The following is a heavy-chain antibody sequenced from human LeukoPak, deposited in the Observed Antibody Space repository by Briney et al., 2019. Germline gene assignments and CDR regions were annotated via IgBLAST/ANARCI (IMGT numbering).Heavy chain of an antibody. CDR3: ARSDCGGDCSDPYFDY. J-gene: IGHJ4*02. Sequence: SVKVSCKASGGTFSSYAISWVRQAPGQGLEWMGGIIPIFGTANYAQKFQGRVTITTDESTSTAYMELSSLRSEDTAVYYCARSDCGGDCSDPYFDYWGQGTLVTVSS. CDR1: GGTFSSYA. V-gene: IGHV1-69*05. CDR2: IIPIFGTA. D-gene: IGHD2-21*02.